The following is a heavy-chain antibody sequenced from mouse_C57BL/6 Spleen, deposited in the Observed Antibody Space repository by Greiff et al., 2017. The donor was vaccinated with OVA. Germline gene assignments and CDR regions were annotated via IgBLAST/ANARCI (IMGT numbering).Heavy chain of an antibody. V-gene: IGHV5-17*01. J-gene: IGHJ4*01. CDR2: ISSGSSTI. D-gene: IGHD2-3*01. CDR3: AMRKFYDSYYDTMDY. CDR1: GFTFSDYG. Sequence: EVKLVESGGGLVKPGGSLKLSCAASGFTFSDYGMHWVRQAPEKGLEWVAYISSGSSTIYYADTVKGRFTISRDNAKNTLFLQMTSLRSEDTAMYYGAMRKFYDSYYDTMDYWGQGTSVTVSS.